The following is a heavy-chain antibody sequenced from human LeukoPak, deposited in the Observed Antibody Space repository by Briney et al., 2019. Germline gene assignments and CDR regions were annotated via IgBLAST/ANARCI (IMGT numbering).Heavy chain of an antibody. Sequence: GGSLRLSCAASGFTFSSYWTSWVRQAPGKGLEWVANIKQDGSEKYYVDSVKGRFTISRDNAKNSLCLQMNSLRAEDTAVYYCARLDYGVAVALPIFDYWGQGTLVTVSS. CDR3: ARLDYGVAVALPIFDY. J-gene: IGHJ4*02. V-gene: IGHV3-7*01. D-gene: IGHD6-19*01. CDR2: IKQDGSEK. CDR1: GFTFSSYW.